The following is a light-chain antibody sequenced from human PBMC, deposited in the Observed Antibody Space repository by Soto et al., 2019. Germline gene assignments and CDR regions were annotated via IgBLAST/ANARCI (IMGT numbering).Light chain of an antibody. Sequence: QSALTQPASLSGSPGQSITISCTGTSSDIGAYDYVSWFQQHPGKAPKLMISEVNNRPSGVSNRFSGSKSGNTAYLTISGLQVEDEADYFCCSSAPESTYVFGTGTKV. CDR1: SSDIGAYDY. V-gene: IGLV2-14*01. CDR2: EVN. J-gene: IGLJ1*01. CDR3: CSSAPESTYV.